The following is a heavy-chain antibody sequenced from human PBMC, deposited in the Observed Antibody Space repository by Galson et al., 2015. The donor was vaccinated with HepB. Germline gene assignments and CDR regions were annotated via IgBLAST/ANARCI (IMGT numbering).Heavy chain of an antibody. D-gene: IGHD3-9*01. CDR1: GGTFSSYA. V-gene: IGHV1-69*13. Sequence: SVKVSCKASGGTFSSYAISWVRQAPGQGLEWMGGIIPIFGTANYAQKFQGRVTITADESTSTAYMELSSLRSEDTAVYYCARGYDILTGSNILNWFDPWGQGTLVTVSS. J-gene: IGHJ5*02. CDR2: IIPIFGTA. CDR3: ARGYDILTGSNILNWFDP.